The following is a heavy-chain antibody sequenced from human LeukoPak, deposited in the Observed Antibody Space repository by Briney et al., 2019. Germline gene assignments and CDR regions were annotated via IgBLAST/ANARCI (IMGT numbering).Heavy chain of an antibody. CDR2: IYYSGST. J-gene: IGHJ6*03. D-gene: IGHD4-17*01. V-gene: IGHV4-39*07. CDR1: GGSISSSSYY. CDR3: ARETDYGDYTGRYYMDV. Sequence: SETLSLTCTVSGGSISSSSYYWGWIRQPPGKGLEWIGSIYYSGSTYYNPSLKSRVTISVDTSKNQFSLKLSSVTAADTAVYYCARETDYGDYTGRYYMDVWGKGTTVSVSS.